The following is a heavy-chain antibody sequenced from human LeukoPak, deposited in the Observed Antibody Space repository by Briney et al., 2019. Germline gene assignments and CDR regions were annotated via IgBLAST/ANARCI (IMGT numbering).Heavy chain of an antibody. CDR1: GGSFSGYY. D-gene: IGHD3-3*01. Sequence: SETLSLTCAVYGGSFSGYYWSWIRQPPGKGLEWIGETNHSGSTNYNPSLKSRVTISVDTSKNQFSLKLSSVTAADTAVYYCARRRVTIFGVVIRPYFDYWGQGTLVTVSS. V-gene: IGHV4-34*01. CDR2: TNHSGST. J-gene: IGHJ4*02. CDR3: ARRRVTIFGVVIRPYFDY.